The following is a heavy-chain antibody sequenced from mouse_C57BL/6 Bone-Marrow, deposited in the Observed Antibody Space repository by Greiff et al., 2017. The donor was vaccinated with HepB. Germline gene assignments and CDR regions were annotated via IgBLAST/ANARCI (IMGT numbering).Heavy chain of an antibody. CDR3: TRGGLLRLTGSYYFDY. V-gene: IGHV1-15*01. CDR2: IDPETGGT. CDR1: GYTFTDYE. Sequence: QVQLQQSGAELVRPGASVTLSCKASGYTFTDYEMHWVKQTPVHGLEWIGAIDPETGGTAYNQKFKGKAILTADQSSSTAYMELRSLTSEDSAVYYCTRGGLLRLTGSYYFDYWGQGTTLTVSS. J-gene: IGHJ2*01. D-gene: IGHD1-2*01.